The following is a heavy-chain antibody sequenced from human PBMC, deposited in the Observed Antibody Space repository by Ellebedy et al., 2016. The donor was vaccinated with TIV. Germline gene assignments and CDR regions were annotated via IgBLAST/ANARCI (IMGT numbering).Heavy chain of an antibody. V-gene: IGHV1-8*01. D-gene: IGHD2-2*01. Sequence: ASVNVSCXASGYIFTSYVIHWVRQATGQGLEWMGWMNPNSGNTGYAQKFQGRVTMTRNTSISTAYMELSSLRSEDTAVYYCARDRYCSSTSCYTGPYYYMDVWGKGATVTVSS. CDR2: MNPNSGNT. CDR3: ARDRYCSSTSCYTGPYYYMDV. CDR1: GYIFTSYV. J-gene: IGHJ6*03.